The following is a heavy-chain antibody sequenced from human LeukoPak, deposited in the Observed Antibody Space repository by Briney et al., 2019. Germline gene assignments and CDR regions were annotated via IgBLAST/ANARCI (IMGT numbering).Heavy chain of an antibody. V-gene: IGHV4-38-2*02. CDR3: ARTTEGGYTYGYFYYYYMDV. D-gene: IGHD5-18*01. CDR1: GYSISSGYY. CDR2: IYHSGRT. J-gene: IGHJ6*03. Sequence: SETLSLTCTVSGYSISSGYYWGWIRQPPGKGLEWIGSIYHSGRTYYNPSLKSRVTISVDTSKNQFSLKLTSVTAADTAVYYCARTTEGGYTYGYFYYYYMDVWGKGTTVTISS.